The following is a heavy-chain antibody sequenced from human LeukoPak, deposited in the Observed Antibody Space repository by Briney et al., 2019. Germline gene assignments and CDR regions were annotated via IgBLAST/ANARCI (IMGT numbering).Heavy chain of an antibody. Sequence: PSETLSLTCTVSGGSISSYYWSWIRQPPGKGLQWIGYIYYSGSTNNNPSLKSRVTISVDTSKNQFSLKLSSVTAADTAVYYCARAVIKMATPFDYWGQGTLVTVSS. V-gene: IGHV4-59*01. D-gene: IGHD5-24*01. CDR2: IYYSGST. CDR3: ARAVIKMATPFDY. J-gene: IGHJ4*02. CDR1: GGSISSYY.